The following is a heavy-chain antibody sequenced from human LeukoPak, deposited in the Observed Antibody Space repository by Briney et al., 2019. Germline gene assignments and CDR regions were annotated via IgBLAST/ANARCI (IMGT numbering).Heavy chain of an antibody. CDR1: GGSISSGGYY. CDR2: IYYSGDT. D-gene: IGHD2-15*01. J-gene: IGHJ4*02. V-gene: IGHV4-31*03. CDR3: TRVGVVVTTRWFGY. Sequence: SQTLSLTCTVSGGSISSGGYYWSWIRQHPGKGLEWIGYIYYSGDTYYNPSLKSRVTISVDTSKNQFSLRLRSVTAAETAVYYCTRVGVVVTTRWFGYWGQGTLVTVSS.